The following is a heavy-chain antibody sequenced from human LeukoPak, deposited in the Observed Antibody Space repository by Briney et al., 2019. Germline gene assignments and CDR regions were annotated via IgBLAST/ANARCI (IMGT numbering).Heavy chain of an antibody. Sequence: PGGSLRLSCEASGFTVSSNYMSWVRQAPGKGLEWVSLIYSGGSTYYSDPVKGRFTISRDNSKNTLYLQMNSLRAEDTAVYHCARSSGYSYGYEKFDSWGQGTLVTVSS. J-gene: IGHJ4*02. CDR3: ARSSGYSYGYEKFDS. V-gene: IGHV3-53*01. D-gene: IGHD5-18*01. CDR2: IYSGGST. CDR1: GFTVSSNY.